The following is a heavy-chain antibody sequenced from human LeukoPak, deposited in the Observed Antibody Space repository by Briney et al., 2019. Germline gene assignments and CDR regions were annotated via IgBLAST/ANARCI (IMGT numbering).Heavy chain of an antibody. V-gene: IGHV1-69*13. D-gene: IGHD4-17*01. CDR3: ARAPDYGDYAFDY. Sequence: SVKVSCKASGGTFSSYAISWVRQAPGQGFEWMGGIIPIFGTANYAQKFQGRVTITADESTSTAYMELSSLRSEDTAVYYCARAPDYGDYAFDYWGQGTLVTVSS. J-gene: IGHJ4*02. CDR1: GGTFSSYA. CDR2: IIPIFGTA.